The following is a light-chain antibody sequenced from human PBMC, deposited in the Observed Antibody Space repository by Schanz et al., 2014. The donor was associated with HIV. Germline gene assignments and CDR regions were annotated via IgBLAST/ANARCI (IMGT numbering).Light chain of an antibody. Sequence: QSALTQPASRSGAPGQAITISCTGSSSGGGRYNRAPRPHHPPGTAPKLMIYEGNKRPSGVPDRFSGSKSGNTASLAIFGLQAEDEAEYYCSTYTTSKTWVFGGGTKLTVL. J-gene: IGLJ3*02. CDR2: EGN. CDR3: STYTTSKTWV. V-gene: IGLV2-18*02. CDR1: SSGGGRYNR.